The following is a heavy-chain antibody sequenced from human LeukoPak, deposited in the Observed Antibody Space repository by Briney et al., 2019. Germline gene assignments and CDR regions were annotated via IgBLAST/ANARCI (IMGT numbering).Heavy chain of an antibody. V-gene: IGHV4-34*01. D-gene: IGHD3-16*02. J-gene: IGHJ4*02. Sequence: SETLSLPCAVYGGSFSGYHWSWIRQPPGKGLEWIGEINHSGSTNYNPSLKSRITISVDTSKNQFSLKLTSVTAADTAVYYCARGRGYNSFDYWGQGTLVTVSS. CDR3: ARGRGYNSFDY. CDR1: GGSFSGYH. CDR2: INHSGST.